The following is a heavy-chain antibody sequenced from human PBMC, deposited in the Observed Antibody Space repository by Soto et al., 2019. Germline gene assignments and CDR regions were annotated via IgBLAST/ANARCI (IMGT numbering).Heavy chain of an antibody. J-gene: IGHJ1*01. Sequence: VRLVESGGGLVKPGGSLRLSCAASGFGFTDYTMAWLRQTPGGGLEWISSINAAGNFLSYADSFKGRATISRDNAKESLFLHLNSLRVEDTAVYYCAGDLGGYYGFGLWGQGTRVSVSS. CDR3: AGDLGGYYGFGL. CDR1: GFGFTDYT. D-gene: IGHD1-26*01. CDR2: INAAGNFL. V-gene: IGHV3-21*02.